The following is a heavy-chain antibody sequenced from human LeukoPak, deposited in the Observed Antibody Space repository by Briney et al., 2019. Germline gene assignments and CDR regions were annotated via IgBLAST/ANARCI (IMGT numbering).Heavy chain of an antibody. D-gene: IGHD6-19*01. CDR3: ARGTGSRWYYFDY. V-gene: IGHV4-38-2*01. J-gene: IGHJ4*02. Sequence: SETLSLTCAVSGYSISSGYYWGWSRQPPGKGLEWIGSIYHSGSTYYNPSLKSRVTISVDTSKNQFSLKLSSVTAADTAVYYCARGTGSRWYYFDYWGQGTLVTVSS. CDR1: GYSISSGYY. CDR2: IYHSGST.